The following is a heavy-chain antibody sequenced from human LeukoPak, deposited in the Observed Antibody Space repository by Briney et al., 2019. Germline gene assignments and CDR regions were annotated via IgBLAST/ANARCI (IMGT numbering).Heavy chain of an antibody. D-gene: IGHD5-18*01. CDR3: ARHPPSRGYSYGYPPNYFDY. J-gene: IGHJ4*02. V-gene: IGHV4-39*01. CDR1: GGSISSSSYY. CDR2: IYYSGST. Sequence: SETLSLTCTVSGGSISSSSYYWGWIRQPPGKGLGWIGSIYYSGSTYYNPSLKSRVTISVDTSKNQFSLKLSSVTAADTAVYYCARHPPSRGYSYGYPPNYFDYWGQGTLVTVSS.